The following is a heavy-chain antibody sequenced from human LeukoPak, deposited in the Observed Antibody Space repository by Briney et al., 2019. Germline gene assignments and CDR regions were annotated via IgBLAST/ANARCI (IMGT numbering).Heavy chain of an antibody. D-gene: IGHD3-10*01. CDR1: GGSISSSNYY. Sequence: SETLSLTCTVSGGSISSSNYYWGWIRQPPGKGLEWIGYIYYSGSTYYNPSLKSRVTISVDTSKNQFSLKLSSVTAADTAVYYCARALGSNLFDYWGQGTLVTVSS. CDR3: ARALGSNLFDY. V-gene: IGHV4-39*07. J-gene: IGHJ4*02. CDR2: IYYSGST.